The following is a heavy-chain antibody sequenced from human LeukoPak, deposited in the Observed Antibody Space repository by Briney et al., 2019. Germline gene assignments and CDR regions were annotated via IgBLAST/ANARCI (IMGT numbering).Heavy chain of an antibody. CDR2: IKEDGRQK. CDR3: ARDRWGYSYGGD. J-gene: IGHJ4*02. Sequence: PGGSLRLSCAASGFTFSSYWMSWVRQAPGKGLEWVVNIKEDGRQKYYVDSVKGRFTISRDNAKNSLYLQMNRLRAEDAAVYYCARDRWGYSYGGDWGQGTLVTVSS. V-gene: IGHV3-7*01. D-gene: IGHD5-18*01. CDR1: GFTFSSYW.